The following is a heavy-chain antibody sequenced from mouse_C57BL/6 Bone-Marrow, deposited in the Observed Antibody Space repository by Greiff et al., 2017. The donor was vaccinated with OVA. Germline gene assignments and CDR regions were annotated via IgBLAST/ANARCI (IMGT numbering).Heavy chain of an antibody. Sequence: QVQLQQPGAELVRPGSSVKLSCKASGYTFTSYWMHWVKQRPIQGLEWIGNIDPSDIETPYNQKFKDKATLTVDKSSSTAYMQLSSLTSEDSAVYYCALDGYYFDYWGQGTTLTVSS. V-gene: IGHV1-52*01. CDR2: IDPSDIET. CDR1: GYTFTSYW. D-gene: IGHD2-3*01. CDR3: ALDGYYFDY. J-gene: IGHJ2*01.